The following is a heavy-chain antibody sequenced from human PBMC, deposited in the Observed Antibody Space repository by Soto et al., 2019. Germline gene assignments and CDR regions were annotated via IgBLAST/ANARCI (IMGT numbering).Heavy chain of an antibody. D-gene: IGHD3-10*01. V-gene: IGHV1-18*01. J-gene: IGHJ6*02. Sequence: GASVKVSCKASGYTFTSYGISWVRQAPGQGLEWMGWISAYNGNTNYAQKLQGRVTMTTDTSTSTAYTELRSLRSDDTAVYYCVTITMVRGADTWGQGTTVTVSS. CDR1: GYTFTSYG. CDR2: ISAYNGNT. CDR3: VTITMVRGADT.